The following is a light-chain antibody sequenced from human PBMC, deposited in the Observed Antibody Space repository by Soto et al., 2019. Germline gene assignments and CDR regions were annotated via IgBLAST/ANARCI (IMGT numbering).Light chain of an antibody. CDR3: LLYYGVPVV. CDR2: STT. V-gene: IGLV7-43*01. CDR1: TGAVTSGFF. J-gene: IGLJ2*01. Sequence: QTVVTQEPSLTVSPGGTVTVTCASSTGAVTSGFFPNWFQQKPGQAPRALIYSTTNRHFWTPARFSGSLLGGKAALTLSGAQPEDEAEYFCLLYYGVPVVFGGGTKLTVL.